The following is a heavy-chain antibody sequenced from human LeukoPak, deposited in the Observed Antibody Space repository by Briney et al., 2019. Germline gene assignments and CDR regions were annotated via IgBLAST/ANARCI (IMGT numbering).Heavy chain of an antibody. V-gene: IGHV3-30*18. CDR1: RFTFSSYG. J-gene: IGHJ3*02. CDR3: AKSTSILWWGGPFDI. D-gene: IGHD2-21*01. CDR2: ISNDGSEK. Sequence: PGGSLRLSCAASRFTFSSYGMHWVRQTPGKGLEWVAVISNDGSEKYYADSVKGRFTISRDNSKNTLYLQMNSLRAEDTAVYYCAKSTSILWWGGPFDIWGQGTMVTVSS.